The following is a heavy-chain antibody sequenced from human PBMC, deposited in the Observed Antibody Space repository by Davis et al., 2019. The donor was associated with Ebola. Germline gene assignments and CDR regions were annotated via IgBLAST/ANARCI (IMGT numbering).Heavy chain of an antibody. J-gene: IGHJ6*02. CDR2: ISYDGSNK. CDR3: ARNPEYYYYYYGMDV. V-gene: IGHV3-30*03. Sequence: PGGSLRLSCAASGFTFSSYSMNWVRQAPGKGLEWVAVISYDGSNKYYADSVKGRFTISRDNSKNTLYLQMNSLRAEDTAVYYCARNPEYYYYYYGMDVWGQGTTVTVSS. CDR1: GFTFSSYS.